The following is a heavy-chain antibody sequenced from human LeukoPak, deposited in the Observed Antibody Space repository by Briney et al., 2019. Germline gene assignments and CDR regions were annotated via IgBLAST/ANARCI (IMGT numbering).Heavy chain of an antibody. CDR3: ARQGDYNGYFDY. Sequence: SETLSLTCAVSGYSISSGYYWGWIRQPPGKGLEWIGSIYHSGSTYYNPSLKSRVTISVDTSKNQFSLKLSSVTAADTAVYYCARQGDYNGYFDYWGQGTLVTASS. J-gene: IGHJ4*02. V-gene: IGHV4-38-2*01. CDR1: GYSISSGYY. CDR2: IYHSGST. D-gene: IGHD4-17*01.